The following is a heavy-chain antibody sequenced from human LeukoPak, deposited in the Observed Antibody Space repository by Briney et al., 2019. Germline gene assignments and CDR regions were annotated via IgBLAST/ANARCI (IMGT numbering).Heavy chain of an antibody. CDR3: ARDGSHYYFDY. CDR2: IYSSGTT. V-gene: IGHV4-39*07. D-gene: IGHD3-10*01. Sequence: SETLSLTCTVSGGSISSSSYYWGWIRQSPGKGLEWIGSIYSSGTTYYNPSLKSRVTISVDTSKNQFSLRLSSVTAADTAVFYCARDGSHYYFDYWGQGTLVTVSS. J-gene: IGHJ4*02. CDR1: GGSISSSSYY.